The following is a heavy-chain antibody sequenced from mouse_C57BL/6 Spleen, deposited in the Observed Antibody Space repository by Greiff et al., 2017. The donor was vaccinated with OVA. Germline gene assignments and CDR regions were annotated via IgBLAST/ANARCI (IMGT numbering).Heavy chain of an antibody. J-gene: IGHJ2*01. CDR2: INPGSGGT. CDR3: ARGNSGPYYFDY. CDR1: GYAFTNYL. Sequence: VQLQQSGAELVRPGTSVKVSCKASGYAFTNYLIEWVKQRPGQGLEWIGVINPGSGGTNYNEKFKGKATLTADKSSSTAYMQLSSLTSEDSAFNFCARGNSGPYYFDYWGQGTTLTVSS. V-gene: IGHV1-54*01.